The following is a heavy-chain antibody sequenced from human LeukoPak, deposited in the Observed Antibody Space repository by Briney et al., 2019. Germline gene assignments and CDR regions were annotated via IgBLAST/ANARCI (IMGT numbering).Heavy chain of an antibody. CDR2: IYYSGST. D-gene: IGHD2-2*01. CDR3: ARARGYCSSTSCSLDFGY. J-gene: IGHJ4*02. CDR1: GGSISPYY. Sequence: SETLSLTCTVSGGSISPYYWSWIRQPPGKGLEWIGYIYYSGSTNYNPSLKNRVTISVDTSKNQFPLRLSSVTAADTAVYYCARARGYCSSTSCSLDFGYWGQGTLVTVSS. V-gene: IGHV4-59*01.